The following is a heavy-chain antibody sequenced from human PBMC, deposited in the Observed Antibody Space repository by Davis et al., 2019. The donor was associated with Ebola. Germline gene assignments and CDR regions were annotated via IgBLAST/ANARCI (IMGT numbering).Heavy chain of an antibody. V-gene: IGHV3-9*01. D-gene: IGHD2-2*02. CDR3: ASELLYKSYYYYGMDV. Sequence: SLKISCAASGFTFDDYAMHWVRQAPGKGLEWVSGISWNSGSIGYADSVKGRFTISRDNSKNTLYLQMNSLRAEDTAVYYCASELLYKSYYYYGMDVWGQGTTVTVSS. J-gene: IGHJ6*02. CDR1: GFTFDDYA. CDR2: ISWNSGSI.